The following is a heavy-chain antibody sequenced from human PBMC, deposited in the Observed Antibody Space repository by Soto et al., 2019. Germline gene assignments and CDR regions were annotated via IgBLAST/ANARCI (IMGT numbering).Heavy chain of an antibody. CDR1: GFTFSSYG. V-gene: IGHV3-30*18. CDR3: AKAIGITMVRGVKFYYYGMDV. D-gene: IGHD3-10*01. J-gene: IGHJ6*02. CDR2: ISYDGSNK. Sequence: QVQLVESGGGVVQPGRSLRLSCAASGFTFSSYGMHWVRQAPGKGLEWVAVISYDGSNKYYADSVKGRFTISRDNSKNTLYLQRNSLSAEDTDVYYCAKAIGITMVRGVKFYYYGMDVWGQGTTVTVSS.